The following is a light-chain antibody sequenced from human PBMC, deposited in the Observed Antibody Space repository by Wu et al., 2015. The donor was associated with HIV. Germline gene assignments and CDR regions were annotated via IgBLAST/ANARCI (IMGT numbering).Light chain of an antibody. J-gene: IGKJ3*01. Sequence: EIVLTQSPGTLSLSPGERATLSCRASQSFSSNYLAWYQQKPGQAPRLLIYGISSRATGIPDRFNGSGSGTDFSLTITRLEPEDFAVYYCQQYGTSPQTFGPWDQ. CDR1: QSFSSNY. CDR2: GIS. V-gene: IGKV3-20*01. CDR3: QQYGTSPQT.